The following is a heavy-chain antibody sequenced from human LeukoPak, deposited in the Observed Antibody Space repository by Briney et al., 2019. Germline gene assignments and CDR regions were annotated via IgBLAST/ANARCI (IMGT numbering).Heavy chain of an antibody. D-gene: IGHD5-12*01. CDR2: INHSGST. CDR1: GGSFSGYY. Sequence: PSETLSLTCAVYGGSFSGYYWSWIRQPPGKGLEWIGEINHSGSTNYNPSLKSRVTISVDTSKNQFSLKLSSVTAADTAVYYCARVDYSYFDYWGQGTLVTVSS. V-gene: IGHV4-34*01. CDR3: ARVDYSYFDY. J-gene: IGHJ4*02.